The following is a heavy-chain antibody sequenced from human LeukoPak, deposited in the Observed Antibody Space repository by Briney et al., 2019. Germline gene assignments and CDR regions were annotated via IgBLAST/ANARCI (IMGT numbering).Heavy chain of an antibody. J-gene: IGHJ5*02. CDR3: VRDHDSRTYYWGTDVWFDP. D-gene: IGHD3-22*01. CDR2: MNPNSGNT. Sequence: GASVKVSCKASGYTFTSYDINWVRQATGQGLEWMGWMNPNSGNTAYAQKFQDRVTMTRDTSINTAYMELSSLRSEDTAFYYCVRDHDSRTYYWGTDVWFDPWGQGTLVTVSS. CDR1: GYTFTSYD. V-gene: IGHV1-8*01.